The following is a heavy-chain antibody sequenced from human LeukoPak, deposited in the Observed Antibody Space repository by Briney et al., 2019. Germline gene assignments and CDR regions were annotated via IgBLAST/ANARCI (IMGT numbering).Heavy chain of an antibody. CDR2: IYRNADGGTR. CDR3: TTDSYCSTTTCYASSNYYYGLDA. V-gene: IGHV3-15*05. Sequence: GRSLRLSCAASGFTFSNAWMTWVRQAPGKGLEWVGRIYRNADGGTRDYAAPVKGRFTISRDDSKNTLYLQMNSLKTEDTAVYYCTTDSYCSTTTCYASSNYYYGLDAWGQGTSVTVSS. J-gene: IGHJ6*02. CDR1: GFTFSNAW. D-gene: IGHD2-2*01.